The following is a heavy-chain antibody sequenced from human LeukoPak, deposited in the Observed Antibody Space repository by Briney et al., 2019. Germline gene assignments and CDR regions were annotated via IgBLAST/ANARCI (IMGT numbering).Heavy chain of an antibody. CDR3: ARGYLVGYYDSSGYYYYFDY. CDR2: INHSGST. D-gene: IGHD3-22*01. CDR1: GGSLSGYY. V-gene: IGHV4-34*01. J-gene: IGHJ4*02. Sequence: SETLPLTCAVYGGSLSGYYWSWIRQPPGKGLEWIGEINHSGSTNYNPSLKSRVTISVDTSKNQFSLKLSSVTAADTAVYYCARGYLVGYYDSSGYYYYFDYWGQGTLVTVSS.